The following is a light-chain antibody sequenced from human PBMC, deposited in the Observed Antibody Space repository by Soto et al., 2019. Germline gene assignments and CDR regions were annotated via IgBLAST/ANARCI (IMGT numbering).Light chain of an antibody. CDR3: QSYDSSLSAYV. CDR2: DNR. CDR1: SSNIGAGYD. J-gene: IGLJ1*01. Sequence: QPPSVSGAPGQSVTISCTGSSSNIGAGYDVHWYQQLPGTAPKLLIYDNRNRPSGVPDRFSGSKSGTSASLAITGLQAEDEADYYCQSYDSSLSAYVFGTGTKVT. V-gene: IGLV1-40*01.